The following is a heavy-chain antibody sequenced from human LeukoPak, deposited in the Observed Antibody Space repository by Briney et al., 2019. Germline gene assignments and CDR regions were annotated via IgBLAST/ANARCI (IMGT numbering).Heavy chain of an antibody. CDR2: ISGSGGSR. J-gene: IGHJ4*02. CDR1: GFTFSSYA. CDR3: AEAGCSGGSCYLDY. D-gene: IGHD2-15*01. V-gene: IGHV3-23*01. Sequence: GGSLRLSCAASGFTFSSYAMRWVRQAPGKGLECVSAISGSGGSRYYADSVKGRFTISRDNSKNTLYLQMNSLRAEDTAVYYCAEAGCSGGSCYLDYWGQGTLVTVSS.